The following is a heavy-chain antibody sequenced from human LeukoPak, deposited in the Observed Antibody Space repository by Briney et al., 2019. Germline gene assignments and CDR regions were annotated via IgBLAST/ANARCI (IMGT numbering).Heavy chain of an antibody. CDR3: ATNYYGSGSYSLYYFDY. CDR1: GGSISSYY. J-gene: IGHJ4*02. Sequence: PSETLSLTCTVSGGSISSYYWSWIRQPAGKGLEWIGRIYTSGSTNYNPSLKSRVTISVDTSKNQFSLKLSSVTAADTAVYYCATNYYGSGSYSLYYFDYWGQGTLVTVSS. D-gene: IGHD3-10*01. V-gene: IGHV4-4*07. CDR2: IYTSGST.